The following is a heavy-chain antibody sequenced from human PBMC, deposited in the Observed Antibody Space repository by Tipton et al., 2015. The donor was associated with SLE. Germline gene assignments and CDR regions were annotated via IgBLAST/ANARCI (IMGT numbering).Heavy chain of an antibody. D-gene: IGHD2-21*02. CDR3: ARGLSRLYYFDY. Sequence: GLVKPSETLSLTCTVSGGSISSYYWSWIRQPPGKGLEWIGYIYYSGSTNYDPSLKSRVTISVDTSKNQFSLKLSSVTAADTAVYYCARGLSRLYYFDYWGQGTLVTVSS. CDR1: GGSISSYY. V-gene: IGHV4-59*01. CDR2: IYYSGST. J-gene: IGHJ4*02.